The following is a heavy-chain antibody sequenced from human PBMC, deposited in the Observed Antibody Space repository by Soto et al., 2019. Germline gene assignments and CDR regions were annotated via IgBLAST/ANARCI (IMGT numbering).Heavy chain of an antibody. CDR1: GFTFSTHA. Sequence: GGSLRLSCAASGFTFSTHAMIWVRQAPGKGLNWVSTVDVGGGSTYYTDSVKGRFTVSRDNSKNTVYLQLNTLRAEDTAIYFCARDSGPAGGGACDSCGQGTMVTVSS. CDR3: ARDSGPAGGGACDS. CDR2: VDVGGGST. D-gene: IGHD6-25*01. J-gene: IGHJ3*02. V-gene: IGHV3-23*01.